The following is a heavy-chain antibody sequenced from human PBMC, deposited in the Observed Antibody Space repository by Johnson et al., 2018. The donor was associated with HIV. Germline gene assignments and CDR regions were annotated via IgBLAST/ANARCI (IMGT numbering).Heavy chain of an antibody. CDR2: ISYDGSNK. Sequence: LVESGGGVVQPGRSLRLSCAASGFTFSSYAMHLVRQAPGKGLEWVAVISYDGSNKNHADSVKGRFTISRDNSKNTLYLQMNSLRAEDMAVYYCARAYTYGAFDIWGQGIMVTVSS. J-gene: IGHJ3*02. V-gene: IGHV3-30*04. CDR3: ARAYTYGAFDI. D-gene: IGHD5-18*01. CDR1: GFTFSSYA.